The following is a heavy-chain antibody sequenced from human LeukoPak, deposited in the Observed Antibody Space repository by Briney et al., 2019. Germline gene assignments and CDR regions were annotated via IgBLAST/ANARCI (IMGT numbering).Heavy chain of an antibody. CDR1: GGSISSSSYY. J-gene: IGHJ5*02. CDR2: IYYSGST. Sequence: PSETLSLTCTVSGGSISSSSYYSGWIRQPPGKGLEWIGSIYYSGSTYYNPSLKSRVTISVDTSKNQFSLKLSSVTAADTAVYYCARRYSGYDSGWFDPWGQGTLVTVSS. CDR3: ARRYSGYDSGWFDP. D-gene: IGHD5-12*01. V-gene: IGHV4-39*01.